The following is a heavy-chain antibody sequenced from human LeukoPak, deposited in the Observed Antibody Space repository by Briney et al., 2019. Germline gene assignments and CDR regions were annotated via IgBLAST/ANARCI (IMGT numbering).Heavy chain of an antibody. V-gene: IGHV1-18*01. Sequence: ASVKVSCKASGYTFTSYGISWVRQAPGQGLEKMLWISAYNGNTNYAQKLQGRVTMTTDTSTSTAYMELRSLRSDDTAVYYCAVYSGSYGWFDPWGQGTLVTVSS. D-gene: IGHD1-26*01. CDR1: GYTFTSYG. J-gene: IGHJ5*02. CDR2: ISAYNGNT. CDR3: AVYSGSYGWFDP.